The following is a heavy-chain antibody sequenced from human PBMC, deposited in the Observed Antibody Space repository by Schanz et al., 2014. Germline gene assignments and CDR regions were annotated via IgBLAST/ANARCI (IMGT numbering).Heavy chain of an antibody. CDR3: ARDGGRDGYNLAFDV. V-gene: IGHV3-23*04. Sequence: EVQLVESGGCLIQPGGSLRLSCAASRFTFSDYWMSWVRQAPGKGLEWVSAISGSGGDTYYADSVKGRFTISRDNSKNTLYLQMNSLRAEDTAVYFCARDGGRDGYNLAFDVWGQGTLVTVSS. D-gene: IGHD5-12*01. CDR2: ISGSGGDT. J-gene: IGHJ3*01. CDR1: RFTFSDYW.